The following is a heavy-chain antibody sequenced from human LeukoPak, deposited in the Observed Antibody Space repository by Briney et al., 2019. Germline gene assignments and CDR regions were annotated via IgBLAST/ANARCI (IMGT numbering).Heavy chain of an antibody. Sequence: GGSLRLSCAGSGFTFTSYSMNWVRRAPGKGLEWVSTISGGGGSTYYADSVKGRFTISRDNSKNTLYLQVNSLRAEDTAVYYCAKGGKWDVTPFDYWGQGTLVTVSS. V-gene: IGHV3-23*01. CDR1: GFTFTSYS. CDR3: AKGGKWDVTPFDY. D-gene: IGHD1-26*01. J-gene: IGHJ4*02. CDR2: ISGGGGST.